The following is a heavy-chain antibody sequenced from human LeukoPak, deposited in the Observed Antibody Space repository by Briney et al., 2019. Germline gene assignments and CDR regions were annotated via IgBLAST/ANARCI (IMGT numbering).Heavy chain of an antibody. CDR2: INSDGGIT. V-gene: IGHV3-74*01. CDR1: GFTFSSYW. D-gene: IGHD5-18*01. CDR3: ARDAVDTANAV. Sequence: GGSLRLSCAASGFTFSSYWMHWVRRAPGKGLVWVSRINSDGGITSYADSVKGRFTISRDNAKNTLYLQMNSLRAEDTAVYYCARDAVDTANAVWGQGTTVTVSS. J-gene: IGHJ6*02.